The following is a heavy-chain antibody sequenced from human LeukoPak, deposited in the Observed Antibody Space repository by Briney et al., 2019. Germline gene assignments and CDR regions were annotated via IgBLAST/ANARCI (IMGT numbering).Heavy chain of an antibody. CDR2: IYYSGST. V-gene: IGHV4-59*01. CDR1: GGSISSYY. J-gene: IGHJ5*02. D-gene: IGHD2-21*02. Sequence: SETLSLTCTVSGGSISSYYWSWIRQPPGKGLEWIGYIYYSGSTNYNPSLKSRVTISVDTSKNQFSLKLSFVTAADTAVYYCARCGGDCFNLWRSGWFDPWGQGTLVTVSS. CDR3: ARCGGDCFNLWRSGWFDP.